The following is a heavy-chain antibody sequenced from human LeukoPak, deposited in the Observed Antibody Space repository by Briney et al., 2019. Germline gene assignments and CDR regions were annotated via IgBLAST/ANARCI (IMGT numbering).Heavy chain of an antibody. J-gene: IGHJ4*02. Sequence: SETLSLTCTVSLDSTTSNFWSWVRQPPGKGLEWIGEIHRSGSPNYNPSLQSRVTISIDRSRNQIALELSSVTAADTAVYYCAREILGGFNPGACWGQGTLVTVSS. CDR1: LDSTTSNF. CDR3: AREILGGFNPGAC. D-gene: IGHD1-14*01. CDR2: IHRSGSP. V-gene: IGHV4-4*02.